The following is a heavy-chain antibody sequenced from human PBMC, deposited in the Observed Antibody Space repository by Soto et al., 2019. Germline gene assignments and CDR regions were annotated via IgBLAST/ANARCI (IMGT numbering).Heavy chain of an antibody. CDR2: ISTYIGST. CDR3: ARDSGQLWLPYGLDV. J-gene: IGHJ6*02. Sequence: QVQLVQSGGEVKKPGASVKVSCKASGYTFTNYGISWVRQAPGQELEWMGWISTYIGSTVYAQKTQGRVTTTTDPSTTTAYMELRSLRSDDRAVDYCARDSGQLWLPYGLDVWGQGPTVTVSS. CDR1: GYTFTNYG. D-gene: IGHD6-19*01. V-gene: IGHV1-18*01.